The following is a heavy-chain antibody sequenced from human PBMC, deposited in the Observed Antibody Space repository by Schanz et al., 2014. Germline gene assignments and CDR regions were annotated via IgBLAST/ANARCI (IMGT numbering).Heavy chain of an antibody. CDR3: ARGDMVRGVFDY. D-gene: IGHD3-10*01. CDR2: ILYDGSKT. V-gene: IGHV3-30*03. Sequence: QVHLVESGGGLVQPGGSLRLSCAASGITFSRHAMSWVRQAPGKGLEWVAVILYDGSKTYYADSVKGRFTISRDNSKNTLYLQMNSLRTEDTAVYYCARGDMVRGVFDYWGQGTLVTVSS. J-gene: IGHJ4*02. CDR1: GITFSRHA.